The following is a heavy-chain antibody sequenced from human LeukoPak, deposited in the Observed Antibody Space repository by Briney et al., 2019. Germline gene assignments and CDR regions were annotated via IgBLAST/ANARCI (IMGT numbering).Heavy chain of an antibody. V-gene: IGHV3-33*01. Sequence: PGGSLRLSCAASGFTFSSHGMHWVRQAPGKGLEWVAVIWYDGSNKYYADSVKGRFTISRDNSKNTLYLQMNSLRAEDTAVYYCARGTVTTLFDYWGQGTLVTVSS. CDR1: GFTFSSHG. D-gene: IGHD4-17*01. CDR2: IWYDGSNK. J-gene: IGHJ4*02. CDR3: ARGTVTTLFDY.